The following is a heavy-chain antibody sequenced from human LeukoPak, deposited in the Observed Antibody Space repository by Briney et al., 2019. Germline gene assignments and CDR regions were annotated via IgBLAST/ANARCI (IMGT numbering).Heavy chain of an antibody. CDR3: TTAFSVADYYYYYMDV. CDR2: IKSKTDGGTT. D-gene: IGHD5-12*01. Sequence: PGGSLRLSCAASGFTFSNAWMSWVRQAPGKGLEWVGRIKSKTDGGTTDYAAPVKGRFTISRDDSKNTLYLQMNSLKTEDTAVYYCTTAFSVADYYYYYMDVWGKGTTVTISS. CDR1: GFTFSNAW. J-gene: IGHJ6*03. V-gene: IGHV3-15*01.